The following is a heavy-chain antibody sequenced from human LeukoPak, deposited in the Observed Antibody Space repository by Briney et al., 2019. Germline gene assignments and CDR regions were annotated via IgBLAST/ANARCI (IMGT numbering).Heavy chain of an antibody. Sequence: GASVKVSCKASGYTFISDGISWVRQARGQGLEWMGWISAYNGNTKYAQKLQGRVTMTTDTSTSTAYMELRSLRSDDTAVYYCARAAYQLGAFDIWGQGTMVTVSS. CDR3: ARAAYQLGAFDI. CDR1: GYTFISDG. V-gene: IGHV1-18*01. D-gene: IGHD7-27*01. CDR2: ISAYNGNT. J-gene: IGHJ3*02.